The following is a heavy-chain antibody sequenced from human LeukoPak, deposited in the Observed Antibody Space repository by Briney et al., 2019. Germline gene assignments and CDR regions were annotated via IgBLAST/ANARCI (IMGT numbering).Heavy chain of an antibody. Sequence: PGGSLRLSCAASGFTFSSSGMHWVRQAPGKGLEWVAVIWYDGSNKYYADSVKGRFTISRDNSKNTLYLQMNSLRAEDTAVYYCARDGNIAAAGYADYWGQGTLVAVSS. CDR3: ARDGNIAAAGYADY. D-gene: IGHD6-13*01. CDR1: GFTFSSSG. CDR2: IWYDGSNK. V-gene: IGHV3-30*19. J-gene: IGHJ4*02.